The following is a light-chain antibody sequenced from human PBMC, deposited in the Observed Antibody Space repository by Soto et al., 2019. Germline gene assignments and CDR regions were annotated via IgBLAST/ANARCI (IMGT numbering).Light chain of an antibody. CDR1: SSNIGAGYN. Sequence: QSVLTQPPSVSGAPGQRGTISCTGSSSNIGAGYNVHWYQQLPGTAPKLLIYVNSNRPSGVPDRFSGSKSGTSASLAITGLQAEDEADYYCQSYDSSLSGSIFGGGTKLTVL. V-gene: IGLV1-40*01. CDR2: VNS. J-gene: IGLJ2*01. CDR3: QSYDSSLSGSI.